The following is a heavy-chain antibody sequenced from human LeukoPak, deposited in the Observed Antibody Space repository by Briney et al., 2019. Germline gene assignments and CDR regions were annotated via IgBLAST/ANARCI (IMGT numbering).Heavy chain of an antibody. CDR1: GFTFNSYA. CDR2: VSGSGSST. CDR3: AKDRAYCGGDCYPDAFDI. D-gene: IGHD2-21*02. J-gene: IGHJ3*02. Sequence: GGSLRLSCAASGFTFNSYAMSWVRQAPGKGLEWVSAVSGSGSSTYYADSVKGRFTISRDNSKNTLYLQVNSLRAEDTAVYYCAKDRAYCGGDCYPDAFDIWGQGTMVTVSS. V-gene: IGHV3-23*01.